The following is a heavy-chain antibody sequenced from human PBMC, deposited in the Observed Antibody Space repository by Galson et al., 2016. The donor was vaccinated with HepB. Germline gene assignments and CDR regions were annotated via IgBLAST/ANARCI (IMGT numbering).Heavy chain of an antibody. J-gene: IGHJ4*02. D-gene: IGHD2-2*01. Sequence: SVKVSCKASGYSFKTYGIHWVRQAPGQRPEWMGWINDGDGSTLHSQRFQGRVTFTRDTSASTAYMELRSLRSDDTAVYYCARDREYHLDYWGQGTLVTVSS. CDR2: INDGDGST. V-gene: IGHV1-3*01. CDR1: GYSFKTYG. CDR3: ARDREYHLDY.